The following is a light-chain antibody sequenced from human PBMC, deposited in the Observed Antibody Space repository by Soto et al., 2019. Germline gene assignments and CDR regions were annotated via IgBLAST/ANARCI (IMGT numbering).Light chain of an antibody. J-gene: IGLJ2*01. CDR3: QVRDSSIL. V-gene: IGLV3-9*01. CDR1: NIGSKN. CDR2: RDS. Sequence: SYELTQPLSVSVALGQTARITCGGNNIGSKNVHWYQQKPGQAPVLVIYRDSNRPSGIPERFSGSNSGNTATLTISRAQAGDEADYYCQVRDSSILFGGGTKLTVL.